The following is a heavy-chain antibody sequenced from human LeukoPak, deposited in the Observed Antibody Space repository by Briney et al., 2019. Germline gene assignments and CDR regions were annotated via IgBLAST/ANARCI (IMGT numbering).Heavy chain of an antibody. Sequence: AGGSLRFSCAASGFSVRSNYLSWVRQAPGKGLEWVSVIYSGGSTYYADSVKGRFTISRDNSKNTLYLHMNSLRAEDTAVYYCAREVWFGELWGQGTLVTVSS. CDR1: GFSVRSNY. CDR3: AREVWFGEL. V-gene: IGHV3-53*01. J-gene: IGHJ4*02. CDR2: IYSGGST. D-gene: IGHD3-10*01.